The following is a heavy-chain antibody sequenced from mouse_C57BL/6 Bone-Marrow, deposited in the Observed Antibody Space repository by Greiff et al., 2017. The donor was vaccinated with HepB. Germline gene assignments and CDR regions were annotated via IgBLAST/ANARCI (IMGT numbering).Heavy chain of an antibody. CDR2: IYPSDSET. CDR3: ARSGITTVVATRYFDV. J-gene: IGHJ1*03. V-gene: IGHV1-61*01. Sequence: VQLQQPGAELVRPGSSVKLSCKASRYTFTSYWMDWVKQRPGQGLEWIGNIYPSDSETHYNQKFKDKATLTVDKSSSTAYMQLSSLTSEDSAVYYCARSGITTVVATRYFDVWGTGTTVTVSS. CDR1: RYTFTSYW. D-gene: IGHD1-1*01.